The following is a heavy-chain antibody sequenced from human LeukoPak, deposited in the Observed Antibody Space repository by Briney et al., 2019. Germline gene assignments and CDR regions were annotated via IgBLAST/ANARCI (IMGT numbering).Heavy chain of an antibody. CDR3: ARDFIWFGESYFGY. Sequence: GRSLRLSCAASGFTFSSYEMNWVRQAPGKGLEWVSYISSSGSTIYYADSVKGRFTISRDNAKNSLYLQMNSLRAEDTAVYYCARDFIWFGESYFGYWGQGTLVTVSS. CDR2: ISSSGSTI. D-gene: IGHD3-10*01. J-gene: IGHJ4*02. V-gene: IGHV3-48*03. CDR1: GFTFSSYE.